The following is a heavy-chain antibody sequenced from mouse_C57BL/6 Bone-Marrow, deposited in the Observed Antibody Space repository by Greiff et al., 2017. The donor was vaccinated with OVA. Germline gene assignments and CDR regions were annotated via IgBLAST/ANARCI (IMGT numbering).Heavy chain of an antibody. CDR3: ARENYGSSEDAMDY. V-gene: IGHV1-50*01. Sequence: QVQLKQPGAELVKPGASVKLSCKASGYTFTSYWMQWVKQRPGQGLEWIGEIDPSDSYTNYNQKFKGKATLTVDTSSSTAYMQLSSLTSEDSAVYYCARENYGSSEDAMDYWGQGTSVTVSS. CDR1: GYTFTSYW. D-gene: IGHD1-1*01. J-gene: IGHJ4*01. CDR2: IDPSDSYT.